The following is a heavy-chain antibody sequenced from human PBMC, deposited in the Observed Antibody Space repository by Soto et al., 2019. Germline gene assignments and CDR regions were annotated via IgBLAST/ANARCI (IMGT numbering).Heavy chain of an antibody. CDR1: GFTFDDYA. Sequence: ESGGGLVQPGRSLRLSCAASGFTFDDYAMHWVRQAPGKGLEWVSGIRWNSGSIGYADSVKGRFTISRDNAKNSLYLQMNSLRAEDTALYYCAKGFGSCSGGSCYTGSGYFDYWGQGTLVTVSS. V-gene: IGHV3-9*01. CDR3: AKGFGSCSGGSCYTGSGYFDY. J-gene: IGHJ4*02. CDR2: IRWNSGSI. D-gene: IGHD2-15*01.